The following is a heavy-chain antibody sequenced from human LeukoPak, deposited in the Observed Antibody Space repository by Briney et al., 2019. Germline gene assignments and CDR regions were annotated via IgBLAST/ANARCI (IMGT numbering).Heavy chain of an antibody. CDR3: ASDAWNYPFDY. Sequence: GGSLRLFCGASGFTFSSCSMNGGRRAPGKGLEWVSSISSSSSYIYYADSVNGRFTISRANAKNSLYLQMNSLRAEDTAVYYCASDAWNYPFDYCGQGTLVTVSS. CDR2: ISSSSSYI. V-gene: IGHV3-21*01. D-gene: IGHD1-7*01. J-gene: IGHJ4*02. CDR1: GFTFSSCS.